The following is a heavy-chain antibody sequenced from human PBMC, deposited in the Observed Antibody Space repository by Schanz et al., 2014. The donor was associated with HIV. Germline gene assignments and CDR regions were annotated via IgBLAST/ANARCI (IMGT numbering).Heavy chain of an antibody. V-gene: IGHV1-46*01. J-gene: IGHJ4*02. CDR1: GYTFTSHY. CDR3: ARATYTSGWYGVDY. Sequence: QVQLVQSGAEVRKPGASVTVSCKASGYTFTSHYIHWVRQAPGQGFEWMAIINPIGGSTSYAQRLQGRVTMTSDTSTSTVYMELSSLRSEDTAVYYCARATYTSGWYGVDYWGQGTLVTVSS. CDR2: INPIGGST. D-gene: IGHD6-19*01.